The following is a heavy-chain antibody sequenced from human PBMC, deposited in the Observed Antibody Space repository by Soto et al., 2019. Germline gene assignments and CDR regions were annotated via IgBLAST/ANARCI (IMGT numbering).Heavy chain of an antibody. Sequence: PSETLSLTCAVSGGSISNNTWWSWVRQPPGKGLEWIGEIYHSGSTNYNPSLKSRVSISVDKSKNQFSLRLSSVTAADTAVYYCARASGDYYDSSGYFWPVRIWGQGTMVT. CDR1: GGSISNNTW. J-gene: IGHJ3*02. V-gene: IGHV4-4*02. D-gene: IGHD3-22*01. CDR3: ARASGDYYDSSGYFWPVRI. CDR2: IYHSGST.